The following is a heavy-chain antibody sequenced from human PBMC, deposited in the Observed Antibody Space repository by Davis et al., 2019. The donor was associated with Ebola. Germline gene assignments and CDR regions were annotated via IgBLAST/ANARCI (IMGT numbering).Heavy chain of an antibody. J-gene: IGHJ4*02. D-gene: IGHD3-10*01. CDR2: MNQDGNEK. CDR1: GFTFSSYW. CDR3: ARESGRFDY. V-gene: IGHV3-7*01. Sequence: PGGSLRLSCAASGFTFSSYWMTWVRQAPGKGLEWVANMNQDGNEKYYVDSVKGRFTVSRDNAKNSLYLQMNSLRAEDTAVYYCARESGRFDYWGQGTLVTASS.